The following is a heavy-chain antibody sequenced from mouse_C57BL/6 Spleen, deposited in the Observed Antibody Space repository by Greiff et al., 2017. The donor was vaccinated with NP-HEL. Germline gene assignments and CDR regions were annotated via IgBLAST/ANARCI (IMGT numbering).Heavy chain of an antibody. Sequence: QVTLKESGPGILQSSQTLSLTCSFSGFSLSTSGMGVSWIRQPSGKGLEWLSHIYWDDDKRSNPSLKRRLTISKDTSRNQVFLKITSVDTADTATYYCARTQTAQANWFAYWGQGTLVTVSA. CDR3: ARTQTAQANWFAY. D-gene: IGHD3-2*02. CDR1: GFSLSTSGMG. CDR2: IYWDDDK. J-gene: IGHJ3*01. V-gene: IGHV8-12*01.